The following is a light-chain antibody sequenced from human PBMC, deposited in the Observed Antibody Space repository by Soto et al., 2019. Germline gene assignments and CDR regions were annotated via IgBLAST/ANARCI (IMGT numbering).Light chain of an antibody. CDR3: SSFEASNNLL. CDR2: RNN. V-gene: IGLV1-47*01. J-gene: IGLJ2*01. CDR1: TSNIGSYY. Sequence: QSVLTQPPSASGTPGQGVTISCSGSTSNIGSYYVYWYQQLPGTAPKLLIYRNNQRPSGVPDRFSGSKSGTSASLAITGLRSDDEADYYCSSFEASNNLLFGRGTKLTVL.